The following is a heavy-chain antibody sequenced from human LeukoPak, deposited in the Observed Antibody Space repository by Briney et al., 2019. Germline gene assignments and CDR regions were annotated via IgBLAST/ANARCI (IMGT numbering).Heavy chain of an antibody. CDR3: ASLSIGHYYGSGSYAGDAFDI. CDR1: GYTFTSYG. CDR2: ISAYNGNT. J-gene: IGHJ3*02. Sequence: GASVKVSCKASGYTFTSYGISWVRQAPGQGLEWMGWISAYNGNTNYAQKLQGRVTMTTDTSTSTAYMELRSLRSDDTAVYYCASLSIGHYYGSGSYAGDAFDIWGQGTMVTVSS. D-gene: IGHD3-10*01. V-gene: IGHV1-18*01.